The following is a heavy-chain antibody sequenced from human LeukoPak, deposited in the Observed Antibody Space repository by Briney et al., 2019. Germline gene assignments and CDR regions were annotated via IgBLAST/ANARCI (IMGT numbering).Heavy chain of an antibody. CDR3: ARDDPFTLLLENDAFDI. CDR1: GYTFTGYY. J-gene: IGHJ3*02. V-gene: IGHV1-2*02. D-gene: IGHD2-21*02. CDR2: INPNSGDT. Sequence: ASVKVSCKASGYTFTGYYMHWVRQAPGQGLEWMGWINPNSGDTNYAQKLQGRVTMTTDTSTSTAYMELRSLRSDDTAVYYCARDDPFTLLLENDAFDIWGQGTMVTVSS.